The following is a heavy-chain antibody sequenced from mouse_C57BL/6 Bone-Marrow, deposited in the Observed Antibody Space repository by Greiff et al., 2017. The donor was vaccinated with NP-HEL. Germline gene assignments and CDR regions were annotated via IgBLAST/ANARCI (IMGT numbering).Heavy chain of an antibody. CDR3: AREGRGDY. Sequence: QVQLQQPGAELVKPGASVKVSCKASGYTFTSYWMHWVKQRPGKGLEWIGQIYPGDGDTNYNGKFKGKATLTADKSSSTAYMQLSSLTSEDSAVYFCAREGRGDYWGQGTTLTVSS. V-gene: IGHV1-80*01. CDR2: IYPGDGDT. J-gene: IGHJ2*01. D-gene: IGHD3-3*01. CDR1: GYTFTSYW.